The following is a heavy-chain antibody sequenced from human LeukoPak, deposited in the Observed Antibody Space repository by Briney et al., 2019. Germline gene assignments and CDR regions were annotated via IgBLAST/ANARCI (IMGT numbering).Heavy chain of an antibody. V-gene: IGHV4-39*01. CDR3: ARHYGSGSYSDC. Sequence: SETLSLTRTVSGSSISSSTHYWGWIRQPPGKGLEWIGSIFYTGVTYYNPSLKSRVTISVDTSRNQFSLKLTSVSAADTATYYCARHYGSGSYSDCWGQGTLVTVSS. J-gene: IGHJ4*02. CDR2: IFYTGVT. D-gene: IGHD3-10*01. CDR1: GSSISSSTHY.